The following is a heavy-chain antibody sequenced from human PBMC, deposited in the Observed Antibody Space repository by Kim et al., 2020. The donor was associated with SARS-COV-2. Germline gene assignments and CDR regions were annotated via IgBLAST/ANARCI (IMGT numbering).Heavy chain of an antibody. CDR3: AREAHNWNPDYYGMDV. CDR2: ISAYNGNT. V-gene: IGHV1-18*01. Sequence: ASVKVSCKASGYTFTSYGISWVRQAPGQGLEWMGWISAYNGNTNYAQKLQGRVTMTTDTSTSTAYMELRSLRSDDTAVYYCAREAHNWNPDYYGMDVWGQGTTVTVSS. D-gene: IGHD1-20*01. J-gene: IGHJ6*02. CDR1: GYTFTSYG.